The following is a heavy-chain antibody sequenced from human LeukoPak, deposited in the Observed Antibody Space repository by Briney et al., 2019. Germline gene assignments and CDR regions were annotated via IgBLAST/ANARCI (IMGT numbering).Heavy chain of an antibody. D-gene: IGHD3-9*01. CDR3: ARRTSISYGIFDY. J-gene: IGHJ4*02. V-gene: IGHV4-34*01. Sequence: SETLSLTCAVYGGSFSGYYWSWIRQPPGKGLEWIGEINHSGSTNYNPSLKSRVTISVDTSKNQFSLKLSSVTAADTAVYYCARRTSISYGIFDYWGQGTLVTVSS. CDR1: GGSFSGYY. CDR2: INHSGST.